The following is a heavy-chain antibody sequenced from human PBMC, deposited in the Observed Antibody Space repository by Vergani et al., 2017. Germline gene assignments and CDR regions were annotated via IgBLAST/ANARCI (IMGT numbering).Heavy chain of an antibody. V-gene: IGHV4-61*02. CDR2: IYTSGST. CDR1: GGSISSGSYY. CDR3: ARDLMAYYYDSSGSTLYWYFDL. J-gene: IGHJ2*01. D-gene: IGHD3-22*01. Sequence: QVQLQESGPGLLKPSQTLSLTCTVSGGSISSGSYYWSWIRQPAGKGLEWIGRIYTSGSTNYNPSLKSQVTISVDTSKNQFSLKLSSVTAADTAVYYCARDLMAYYYDSSGSTLYWYFDLWGRGTLVTVSS.